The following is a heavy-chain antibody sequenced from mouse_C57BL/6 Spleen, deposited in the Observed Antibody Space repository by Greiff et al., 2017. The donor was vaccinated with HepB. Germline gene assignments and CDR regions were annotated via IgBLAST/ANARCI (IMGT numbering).Heavy chain of an antibody. Sequence: QVQLKQPGAELVRPGSSVKLSCKASGYTFTSYWMHWVKQRPIQGLEWIGNIDPSDSETHYNQKFKDKATLTVDKSSSTAYMQLSSLTSEDSAVYYCARGYYPGYFDVWGTGTTVTVSS. CDR3: ARGYYPGYFDV. CDR1: GYTFTSYW. J-gene: IGHJ1*03. V-gene: IGHV1-52*01. CDR2: IDPSDSET. D-gene: IGHD1-1*01.